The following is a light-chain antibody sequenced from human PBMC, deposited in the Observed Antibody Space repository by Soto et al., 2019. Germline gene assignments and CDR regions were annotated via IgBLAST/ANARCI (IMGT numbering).Light chain of an antibody. CDR3: SSYAGSNWWV. Sequence: QSALTQPPSASGSTGKSVTISCTGTSSDVGGYNYVSWYQQHPGKAPKLMIYEVSKRPSGVPDRFSGSKSGNTASLTVSGLQAEDEADYYCSSYAGSNWWVFGTGIKVTVL. CDR1: SSDVGGYNY. V-gene: IGLV2-8*01. CDR2: EVS. J-gene: IGLJ1*01.